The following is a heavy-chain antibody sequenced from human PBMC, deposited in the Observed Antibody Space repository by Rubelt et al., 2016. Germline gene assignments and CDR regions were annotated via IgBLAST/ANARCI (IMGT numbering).Heavy chain of an antibody. D-gene: IGHD4-17*01. V-gene: IGHV3-23*01. J-gene: IGHJ4*02. Sequence: SYGMHWVRQAPGKGLEWVSAISGSGGSTYYADSVKGQFTISRDNSKNTLYLQMNSLRAEDTALYYCANVDYAARDYWGQGTLVTVSS. CDR1: SYG. CDR3: ANVDYAARDY. CDR2: ISGSGGST.